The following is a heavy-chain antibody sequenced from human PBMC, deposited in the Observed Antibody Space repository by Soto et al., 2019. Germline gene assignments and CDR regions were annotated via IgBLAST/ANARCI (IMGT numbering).Heavy chain of an antibody. CDR2: MNPNSGNT. D-gene: IGHD3-9*01. J-gene: IGHJ3*02. V-gene: IGHV1-8*01. CDR1: GYTFTSYD. Sequence: ASVKVSCKASGYTFTSYDINWVRQATGQGLEWMGWMNPNSGNTGYAQKFQGRVTMTRNTSISTAYMELSSLRAEDTAVYYCAKDCPQYYDILTGYTGPAFDIWGQGTMVTVSS. CDR3: AKDCPQYYDILTGYTGPAFDI.